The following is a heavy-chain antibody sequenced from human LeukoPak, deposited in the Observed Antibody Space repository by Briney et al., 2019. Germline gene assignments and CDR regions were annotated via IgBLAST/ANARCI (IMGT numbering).Heavy chain of an antibody. J-gene: IGHJ4*02. CDR3: ARQRYSSSWYGEFYFDY. CDR2: IYYSGST. V-gene: IGHV4-39*01. CDR1: GGSISSSSYY. Sequence: PSETLSLTCTVSGGSISSSSYYWGWIRQPPGKGLEWIGSIYYSGSTYYNPSLKSRVTISVDMSKNQFSLKLSSVTAADTAVYYCARQRYSSSWYGEFYFDYWGQGTLDTVSS. D-gene: IGHD6-13*01.